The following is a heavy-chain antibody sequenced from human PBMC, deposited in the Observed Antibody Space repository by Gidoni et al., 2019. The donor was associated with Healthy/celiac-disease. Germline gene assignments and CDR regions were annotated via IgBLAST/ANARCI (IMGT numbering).Heavy chain of an antibody. CDR1: GFTFSSYA. Sequence: QVQLVASGGGVVQPGRSLRLSCAASGFTFSSYAMHWVRQAPGKGLEWVAVISYDGSNKYYADSVKGRFTISRDNSKNTLYLQMNSLRAEETAVYYCAREGVSYSSGWYVDYWGQGTLVTVSS. CDR2: ISYDGSNK. CDR3: AREGVSYSSGWYVDY. V-gene: IGHV3-30*01. D-gene: IGHD6-19*01. J-gene: IGHJ4*02.